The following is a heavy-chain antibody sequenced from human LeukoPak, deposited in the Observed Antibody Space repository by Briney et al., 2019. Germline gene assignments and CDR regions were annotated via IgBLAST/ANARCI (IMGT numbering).Heavy chain of an antibody. Sequence: PSETLSLTCSVSGVSISTNGYYWSWIRQHPGTGLEWIGYIFYSGITYYNPSLKSRVSVSLETSKNQFSLKLSSVTAADTAVYYCARSHGGNFDYWGQGTLVTVSS. CDR2: IFYSGIT. D-gene: IGHD2-15*01. CDR3: ARSHGGNFDY. J-gene: IGHJ4*02. V-gene: IGHV4-31*03. CDR1: GVSISTNGYY.